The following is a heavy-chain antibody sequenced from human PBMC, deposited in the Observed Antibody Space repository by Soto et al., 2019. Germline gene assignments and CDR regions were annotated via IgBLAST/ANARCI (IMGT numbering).Heavy chain of an antibody. D-gene: IGHD6-6*01. V-gene: IGHV4-39*02. CDR1: GGSISSSSYY. J-gene: IGHJ4*02. CDR2: IYYSGST. CDR3: ARHTTPSIAARVDY. Sequence: QLQLQESGPGLVKPSETLSLTCTVSGGSISSSSYYWGWIRQPPGKGLEWIGSIYYSGSTYYNPSLKVLTTIAVDTSKNNCSLKLSSVTAADTAVYYCARHTTPSIAARVDYWGQGTLVTVSS.